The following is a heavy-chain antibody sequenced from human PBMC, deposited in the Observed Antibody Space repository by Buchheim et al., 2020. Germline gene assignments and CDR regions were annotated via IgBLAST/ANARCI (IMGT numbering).Heavy chain of an antibody. Sequence: QVQLQESGPGLVKPSETLSLTCSVSGGSIFTYYWSWIRQAPGKGLEWIGYMDGSGRSNYNPSLKSRVTISVDTSKNQFYLNLSSVTAAHTAIYYCAKKRSDNWFDPWGQGTL. J-gene: IGHJ5*02. CDR3: AKKRSDNWFDP. CDR1: GGSIFTYY. V-gene: IGHV4-59*01. CDR2: MDGSGRS.